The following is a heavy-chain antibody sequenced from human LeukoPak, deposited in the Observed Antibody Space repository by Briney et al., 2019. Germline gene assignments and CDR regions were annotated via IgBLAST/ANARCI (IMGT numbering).Heavy chain of an antibody. V-gene: IGHV1-46*01. Sequence: ASVKVSCKASGYTFISYYIHWVRQAPGQGLEWMGVINPSGVNTNYAQKFQGRVTMTRHTSTSTVYMELYSLRSEDTAVFYCARSKHLSGSYDYWGQGTLVTVSS. D-gene: IGHD3-10*01. CDR1: GYTFISYY. CDR3: ARSKHLSGSYDY. J-gene: IGHJ4*02. CDR2: INPSGVNT.